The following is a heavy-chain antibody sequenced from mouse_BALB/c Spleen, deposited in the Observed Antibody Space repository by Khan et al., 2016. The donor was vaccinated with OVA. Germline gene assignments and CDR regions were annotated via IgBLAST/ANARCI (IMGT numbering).Heavy chain of an antibody. D-gene: IGHD2-4*01. Sequence: EVQLQESGPGLVKPSQSLSLTCTVTGYSITSEYTWNWIRQFPGNKLEWMGFISYSGNTRYNPSLKSRISITRDTSKNQFFLQLNSVTSEDTATKYCARKDYYDYDPFPYWGQGTLVTVSA. V-gene: IGHV3-2*02. CDR3: ARKDYYDYDPFPY. CDR1: GYSITSEYT. J-gene: IGHJ3*01. CDR2: ISYSGNT.